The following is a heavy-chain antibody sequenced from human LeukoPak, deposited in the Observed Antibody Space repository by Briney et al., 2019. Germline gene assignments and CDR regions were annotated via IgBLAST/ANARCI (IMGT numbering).Heavy chain of an antibody. J-gene: IGHJ4*02. CDR3: AREGVEENYFDY. Sequence: PGGSLRLSCAASGFTLSSYSMNWVRQAPGKGLEWVSSINSSSSYIYYADSVKGRFTISRDNAKNALYLQMNSLRAEDAAVYDSAREGVEENYFDYWGQGTLVTVSS. CDR2: INSSSSYI. D-gene: IGHD3-3*01. V-gene: IGHV3-21*01. CDR1: GFTLSSYS.